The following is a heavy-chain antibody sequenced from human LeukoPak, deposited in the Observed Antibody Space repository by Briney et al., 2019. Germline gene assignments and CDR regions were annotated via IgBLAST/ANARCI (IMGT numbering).Heavy chain of an antibody. CDR3: ATISDLLYYFDS. Sequence: PGGSLRLSCAASGFTVSSNHMSWVRQAPGKGLEWVSLIYTGGKSYYADSVKGRFTLSRDNSKNTVYLQMTSLRVEDTAMYYCATISDLLYYFDSWGQGTLVTVSS. J-gene: IGHJ4*02. V-gene: IGHV3-66*01. CDR2: IYTGGKS. CDR1: GFTVSSNH.